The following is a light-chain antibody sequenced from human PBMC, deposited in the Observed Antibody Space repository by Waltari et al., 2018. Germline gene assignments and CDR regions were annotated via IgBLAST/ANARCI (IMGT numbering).Light chain of an antibody. J-gene: IGLJ3*02. V-gene: IGLV2-14*01. CDR2: EVK. Sequence: QSALTQPASVSGSPGQSITLSCTGTSSPIGRYNTVSWYQQYPGKAPQIIIYEVKNRPSGVSTRFSGSTSGNTASLTISALQADDEAYFYCSSYTGDNILLFGGGTKVTVL. CDR1: SSPIGRYNT. CDR3: SSYTGDNILL.